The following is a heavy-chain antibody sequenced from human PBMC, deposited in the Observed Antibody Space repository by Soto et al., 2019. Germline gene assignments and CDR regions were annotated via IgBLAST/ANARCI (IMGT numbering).Heavy chain of an antibody. CDR3: ARDPNIVLVPAAIYYYYGMDV. J-gene: IGHJ6*02. CDR1: GFTFSSYW. CDR2: IKQDGSEK. D-gene: IGHD2-2*01. Sequence: EVQLVESGGGLVQPGGSLRLSCAASGFTFSSYWMSWVRQAPGKGLEWVANIKQDGSEKYYVDSVQGRFTISRDNAKNSLYLQMNSLRAEDTAVYYCARDPNIVLVPAAIYYYYGMDVWGQGTTVTVPS. V-gene: IGHV3-7*01.